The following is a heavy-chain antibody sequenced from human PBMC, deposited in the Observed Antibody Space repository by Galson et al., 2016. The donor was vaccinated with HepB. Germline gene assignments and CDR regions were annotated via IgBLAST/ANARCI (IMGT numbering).Heavy chain of an antibody. CDR3: AKVRRNTHYLDY. Sequence: SLRLSCAVSGFNFKEYAMHWVRQAPGKGLEWVSGISWNRATIGYADSVRGRFTISRDNANNSLYLQMHSLRADDTALYFCAKVRRNTHYLDYWGQETLVTVSS. CDR2: ISWNRATI. D-gene: IGHD3-16*02. CDR1: GFNFKEYA. V-gene: IGHV3-9*01. J-gene: IGHJ4*02.